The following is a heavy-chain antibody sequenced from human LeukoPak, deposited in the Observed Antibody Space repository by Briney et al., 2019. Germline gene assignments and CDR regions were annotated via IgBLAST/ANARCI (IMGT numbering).Heavy chain of an antibody. D-gene: IGHD3-10*01. CDR2: IYWDDDK. CDR3: AHSRTDYGSGSYGFYYYGMDV. Sequence: SGPTLVNPTQTLTLTCTFSGFSLSTSGVGVGWIRQPPGKALEWLALIYWDDDKRYSPSLKSRLTITNDTSKNQVVLTMTNMDPVDTATYYCAHSRTDYGSGSYGFYYYGMDVWGKGTTVTVSS. CDR1: GFSLSTSGVG. J-gene: IGHJ6*04. V-gene: IGHV2-5*02.